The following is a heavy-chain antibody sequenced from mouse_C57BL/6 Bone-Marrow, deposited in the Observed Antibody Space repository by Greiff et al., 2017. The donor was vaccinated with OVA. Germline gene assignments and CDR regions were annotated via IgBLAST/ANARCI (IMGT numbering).Heavy chain of an antibody. CDR2: INPSSGYT. CDR3: ARWLLRRTYWYFDV. V-gene: IGHV1-4*01. CDR1: GYTFTSYT. D-gene: IGHD2-3*01. J-gene: IGHJ1*03. Sequence: QVQLKQSGAELARPGASVKMSFKASGYTFTSYTMHWVKQRPGQGLEWIGYINPSSGYTKYNQKFKDKATLTADKSSSTAYMQLSSLTSEDSAVYYCARWLLRRTYWYFDVWGTGTTVTVSS.